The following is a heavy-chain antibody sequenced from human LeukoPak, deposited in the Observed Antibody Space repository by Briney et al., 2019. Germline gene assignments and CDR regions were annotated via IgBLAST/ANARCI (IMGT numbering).Heavy chain of an antibody. CDR2: IYYSGST. V-gene: IGHV4-59*08. CDR1: GGSISSYY. J-gene: IGHJ4*02. Sequence: PSETLSLTCTVSGGSISSYYWSWIRQPPGKGLEWIGYIYYSGSTNYNPSLKSRVTISVDTSKNQFSLKLSSVTAADTAVYYCASSPVYGPLFLEYWGQGTLVTVS. D-gene: IGHD2-21*01. CDR3: ASSPVYGPLFLEY.